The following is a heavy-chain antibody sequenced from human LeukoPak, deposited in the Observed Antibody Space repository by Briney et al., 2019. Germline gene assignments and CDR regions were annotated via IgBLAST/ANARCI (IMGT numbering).Heavy chain of an antibody. Sequence: ASVKVSCKASGGTFSSYAISWVRQAPGQGLEWMGGIIPIFGTANYAQKFQGRVTITADESTSTAYMELSSLRSEDTAVYYCARCDYDSHLPPYHYGMDVWGQGTTVTVSS. CDR1: GGTFSSYA. CDR3: ARCDYDSHLPPYHYGMDV. V-gene: IGHV1-69*13. D-gene: IGHD3-22*01. CDR2: IIPIFGTA. J-gene: IGHJ6*02.